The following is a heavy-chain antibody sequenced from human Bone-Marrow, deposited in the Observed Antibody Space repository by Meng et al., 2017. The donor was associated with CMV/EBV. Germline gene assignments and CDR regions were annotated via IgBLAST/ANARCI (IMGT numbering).Heavy chain of an antibody. Sequence: GSLRLSCIVSGDSIVSSDYYWGCIRQPPGKGLQWIGSIYYSGSTYYNPSLKSRVTISVDTSKNQFSLKLSSVTAADTAVYYCARRGMRWAYYFDYWGQGTLVTVSS. V-gene: IGHV4-39*01. D-gene: IGHD2-8*01. CDR2: IYYSGST. CDR1: GDSIVSSDYY. J-gene: IGHJ4*02. CDR3: ARRGMRWAYYFDY.